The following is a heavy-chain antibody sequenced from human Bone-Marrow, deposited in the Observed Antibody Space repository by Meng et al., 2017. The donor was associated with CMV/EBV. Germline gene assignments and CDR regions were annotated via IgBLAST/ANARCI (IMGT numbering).Heavy chain of an antibody. CDR2: IIPNSGGT. V-gene: IGHV1-2*02. CDR1: GGTFSSYA. J-gene: IGHJ4*02. D-gene: IGHD2-2*02. CDR3: ARARDIVVVPAAILGWGYDY. Sequence: ASVKVSCKASGGTFSSYAISWVRQAPGQGLEWMGGIIPNSGGTNYAQKFQGRVTMTRDTSISTAYMELSRLRSDDTAVYYCARARDIVVVPAAILGWGYDYWGQGTLVTVSS.